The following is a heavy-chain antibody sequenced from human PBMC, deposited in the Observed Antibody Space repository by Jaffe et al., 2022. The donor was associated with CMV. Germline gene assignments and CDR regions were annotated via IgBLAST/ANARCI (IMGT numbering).Heavy chain of an antibody. CDR1: GFTFNSYG. D-gene: IGHD3-10*01. Sequence: EVQLVESGGTLVHPGGSLRLSCVASGFTFNSYGMTWVRQAPGKGLDWLAYITGGGTTTYYGGSVKGRFSISRDNAKNSLYLQMSSLRAEDTAVYYCVRVDYSGPHTHGDVWGKGTTVTVSS. CDR2: ITGGGTTT. CDR3: VRVDYSGPHTHGDV. V-gene: IGHV3-48*03. J-gene: IGHJ6*04.